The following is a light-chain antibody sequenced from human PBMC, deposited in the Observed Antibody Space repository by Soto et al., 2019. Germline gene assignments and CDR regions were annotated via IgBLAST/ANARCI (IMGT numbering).Light chain of an antibody. CDR2: GTS. V-gene: IGKV3D-15*01. CDR1: QSVSSR. J-gene: IGKJ1*01. CDR3: QQYNSYSRT. Sequence: EIVMTQSPATLSVSLGERATLSFRASQSVSSRLSWYQQKPGQAPRLLIYGTSSSATGIPDRFSGSGSGTDFTLTISRLEPEDFATYYCQQYNSYSRTFGQGTKV.